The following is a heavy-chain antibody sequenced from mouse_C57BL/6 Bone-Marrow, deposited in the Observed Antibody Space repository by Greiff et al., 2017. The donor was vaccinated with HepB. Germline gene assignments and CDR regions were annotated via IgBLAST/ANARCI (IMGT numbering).Heavy chain of an antibody. Sequence: VQLQQPGAELVRPGTSVKLSCKASGYTFTSYWMHWVKQRPGQGLEWIGVIDPSDSYTNYNQKFKGKATLTVDTSSSTAYMQLSSLTSEDSAVYYCASSNPSYYYGSSLYFDYWGQGTTLTVSS. D-gene: IGHD1-1*01. CDR3: ASSNPSYYYGSSLYFDY. CDR1: GYTFTSYW. J-gene: IGHJ2*01. CDR2: IDPSDSYT. V-gene: IGHV1-59*01.